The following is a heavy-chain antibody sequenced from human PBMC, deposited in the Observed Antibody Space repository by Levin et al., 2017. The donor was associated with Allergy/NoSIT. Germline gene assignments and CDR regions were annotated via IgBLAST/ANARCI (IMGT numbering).Heavy chain of an antibody. D-gene: IGHD6-19*01. CDR2: VYYSGGT. Sequence: SETLSLTCTVSGGSISSYYWSWIRQPPGKGLEWIGYVYYSGGTNYNPSLKSRLTISVDMSKNQFSLKLRSVTAADTAVYHCARDGSSGWRWFDPWGQGTLVTVSS. J-gene: IGHJ5*02. CDR1: GGSISSYY. V-gene: IGHV4-59*13. CDR3: ARDGSSGWRWFDP.